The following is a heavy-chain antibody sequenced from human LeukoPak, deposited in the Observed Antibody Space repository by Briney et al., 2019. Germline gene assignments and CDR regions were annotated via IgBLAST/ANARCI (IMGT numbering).Heavy chain of an antibody. CDR2: IHASGTT. V-gene: IGHV4-4*07. J-gene: IGHJ4*02. Sequence: SETLSLTCNVSGGSISSYFWTWIRQPAGKGLEWIGRIHASGTTNYNASLKRRVSMSVDTSKNQFSLKLTSVTAADTAVYFCARDGAEVYGRAFDYWGQGTLVRVSS. D-gene: IGHD3-10*01. CDR3: ARDGAEVYGRAFDY. CDR1: GGSISSYF.